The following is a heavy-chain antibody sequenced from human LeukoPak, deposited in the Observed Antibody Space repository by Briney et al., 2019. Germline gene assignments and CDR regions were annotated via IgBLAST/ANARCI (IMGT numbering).Heavy chain of an antibody. J-gene: IGHJ3*02. CDR3: ARDSSGWKRGFLCDI. D-gene: IGHD6-19*01. CDR1: GFTFSSYW. Sequence: PGGSLRLSCAASGFTFSSYWMSWVRQAPGKGLEWVANIKQDGSEKYYVDSVKGRFTISRDNAKNSLYLQMNSLRAEDTAVYYCARDSSGWKRGFLCDIWGQGTMVTVSS. V-gene: IGHV3-7*01. CDR2: IKQDGSEK.